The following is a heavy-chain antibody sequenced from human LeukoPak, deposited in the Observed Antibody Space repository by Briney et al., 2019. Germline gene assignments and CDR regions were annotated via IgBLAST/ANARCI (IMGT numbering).Heavy chain of an antibody. Sequence: GRSLRLSCAASGFTFSSYGMHWVRQAPGKGLEWVAVISYDGSNKYYADSVKGRFTISRDNSKNTLYLQMNSLRAEDTAVYYCAKARDYDFWSDYYPPLDYWGQGTLVTVSS. CDR3: AKARDYDFWSDYYPPLDY. CDR2: ISYDGSNK. J-gene: IGHJ4*02. V-gene: IGHV3-30*18. D-gene: IGHD3-3*01. CDR1: GFTFSSYG.